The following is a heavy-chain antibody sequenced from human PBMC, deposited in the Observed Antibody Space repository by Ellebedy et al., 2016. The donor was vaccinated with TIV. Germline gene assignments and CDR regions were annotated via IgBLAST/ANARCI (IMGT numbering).Heavy chain of an antibody. CDR1: GYTFTSYD. Sequence: ASVKVSXXASGYTFTSYDINWVRQATGQGLEWMGWMNPNSGNTGYAQKFQGRVTMTRNTSISTAYMELSSLRSEDTAVYYCARGERVTGNSRRWFDPWGQGTLVTVSS. J-gene: IGHJ5*02. V-gene: IGHV1-8*01. CDR2: MNPNSGNT. D-gene: IGHD7-27*01. CDR3: ARGERVTGNSRRWFDP.